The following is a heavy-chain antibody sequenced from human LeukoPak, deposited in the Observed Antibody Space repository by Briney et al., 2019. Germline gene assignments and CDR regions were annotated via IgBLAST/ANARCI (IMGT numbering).Heavy chain of an antibody. J-gene: IGHJ5*02. D-gene: IGHD3-22*01. Sequence: PSETLSLTCTVSSGSVSSQYWNWIRQPPGKGLEWIGYMSNRGSTNYNPSLKSRVTISVDTSKNHVSLELSSVTAADTAVYYCARETRDGSGYYYDWFDPWGQGTLVTVSS. CDR1: SGSVSSQY. CDR3: ARETRDGSGYYYDWFDP. V-gene: IGHV4-59*02. CDR2: MSNRGST.